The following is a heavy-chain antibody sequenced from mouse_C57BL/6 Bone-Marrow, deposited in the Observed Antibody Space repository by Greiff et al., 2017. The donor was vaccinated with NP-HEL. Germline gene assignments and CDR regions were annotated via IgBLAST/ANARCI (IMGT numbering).Heavy chain of an antibody. CDR1: GFTFSSYA. D-gene: IGHD2-5*01. J-gene: IGHJ4*01. CDR2: ISDGGSYT. Sequence: EVQLVESGGGLVKPGGSLKLSCAASGFTFSSYAMSWVRQTPEKRLEWVATISDGGSYTYYPDNVKGRFTISRDNAKNNLYLQMSHLKSEDTAMYYCASKAYYSNPQAMDYWGQGTSVTVSS. CDR3: ASKAYYSNPQAMDY. V-gene: IGHV5-4*01.